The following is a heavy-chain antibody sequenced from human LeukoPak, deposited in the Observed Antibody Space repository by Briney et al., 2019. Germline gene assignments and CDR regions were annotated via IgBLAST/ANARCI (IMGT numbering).Heavy chain of an antibody. D-gene: IGHD3-3*01. J-gene: IGHJ4*02. CDR2: ISWNSGSI. CDR3: AKDSLRLD. Sequence: GGSLRLSCAASGFTFDDYAMHWVRQAPGKGLEWVSGISWNSGSIGYADSVKGRFTISRDNSKNTLYLQMNSLRAEDTAVYYCAKDSLRLDWGQGTLVTVSS. CDR1: GFTFDDYA. V-gene: IGHV3-9*01.